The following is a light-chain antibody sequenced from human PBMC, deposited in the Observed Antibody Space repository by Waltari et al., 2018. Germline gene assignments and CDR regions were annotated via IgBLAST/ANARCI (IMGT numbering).Light chain of an antibody. CDR2: CQD. J-gene: IGLJ2*01. Sequence: SSELTQDPAVSVALGQTVTITCQGDSLRRFYASWYQQRPGQAPILIFYCQDNRPSGIPDRFSGHTSGDTASLTITGAQAEDESDYYCHSRNTFSTRVFGGGTRLTV. CDR3: HSRNTFSTRV. V-gene: IGLV3-19*01. CDR1: SLRRFY.